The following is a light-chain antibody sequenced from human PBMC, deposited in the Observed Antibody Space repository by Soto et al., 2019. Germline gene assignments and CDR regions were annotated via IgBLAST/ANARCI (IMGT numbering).Light chain of an antibody. V-gene: IGKV3-15*01. CDR2: GAS. J-gene: IGKJ1*01. Sequence: EIVVSQSPATLSVSPGERVTLSCRASQSVSSSLAWYQQRPGQAPRLLIYGASTRATGIPARFSGSGSGTEFALTISSLQSTDFAVYFCQQYNDWPWTFGQGTKVDIK. CDR3: QQYNDWPWT. CDR1: QSVSSS.